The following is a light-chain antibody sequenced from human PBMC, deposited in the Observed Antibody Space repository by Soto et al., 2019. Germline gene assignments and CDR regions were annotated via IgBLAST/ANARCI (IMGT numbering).Light chain of an antibody. Sequence: DVVMTQSPLSLPVTLGQPASISCRSSQSLIHSDGDTYLNWFQQRPGQSPRRLIYKVSDRDSGVPARFSGSGSSTDFTLKISRVEAEDVGIYYCMHGTHWPWTFGQGTEVEIK. J-gene: IGKJ1*01. V-gene: IGKV2-30*02. CDR1: QSLIHSDGDTY. CDR2: KVS. CDR3: MHGTHWPWT.